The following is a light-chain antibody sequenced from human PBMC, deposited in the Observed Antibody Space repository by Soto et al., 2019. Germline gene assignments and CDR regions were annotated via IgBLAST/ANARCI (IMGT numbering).Light chain of an antibody. Sequence: DIQMTQSPSTLSASVGDRVTITCRASQSISSWLAWYPQKPGKAPKLLIYDASSLESGVTSRFSGSGSGTEFTLTISSLQPDDFATYYCQQYNSYWTFGQGTKVEIK. V-gene: IGKV1-5*01. J-gene: IGKJ1*01. CDR1: QSISSW. CDR2: DAS. CDR3: QQYNSYWT.